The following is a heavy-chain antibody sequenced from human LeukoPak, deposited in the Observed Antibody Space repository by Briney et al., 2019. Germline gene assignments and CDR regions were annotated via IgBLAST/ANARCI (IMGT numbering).Heavy chain of an antibody. Sequence: GGSLRLSCAASGFTFSGYAMSWVRQAPGKGLEWVSAISGNSGSTYYADSVKGRFTISRDNSKNTLYLQMNSLRADDTAVYYCAKDIVVVPAASDAFDIWGQGTMVTVSS. CDR3: AKDIVVVPAASDAFDI. V-gene: IGHV3-23*01. CDR2: ISGNSGST. J-gene: IGHJ3*02. D-gene: IGHD2-2*01. CDR1: GFTFSGYA.